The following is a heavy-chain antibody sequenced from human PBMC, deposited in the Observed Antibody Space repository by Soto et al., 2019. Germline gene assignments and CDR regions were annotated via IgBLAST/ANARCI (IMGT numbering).Heavy chain of an antibody. J-gene: IGHJ4*02. CDR3: ARASPGAPTPFFDY. V-gene: IGHV4-4*02. Sequence: SETLSLTCAVSGGSISSSNWWSWVRQPPGKGLEWIGEIYHSGSTNYNPSLKSRVTISLDKSKNQFSLKLSSVTAADTAVYYCARASPGAPTPFFDYWGQGTLVTVSS. D-gene: IGHD7-27*01. CDR1: GGSISSSNW. CDR2: IYHSGST.